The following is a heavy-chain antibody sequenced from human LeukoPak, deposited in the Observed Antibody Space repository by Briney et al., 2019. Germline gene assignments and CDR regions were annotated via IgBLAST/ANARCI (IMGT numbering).Heavy chain of an antibody. CDR3: ARDWGTSSLYLVN. D-gene: IGHD6-6*01. V-gene: IGHV3-30*02. J-gene: IGHJ4*02. CDR2: IQNDGNNK. Sequence: GGPLRLSCAASGCTFSSNGMHWVRQAPAKGLECVAFIQNDGNNKKYADSVKGRFTISRDNSKNTLYLQMNSLRAEDTAVYYCARDWGTSSLYLVNWGQGTLVTVSS. CDR1: GCTFSSNG.